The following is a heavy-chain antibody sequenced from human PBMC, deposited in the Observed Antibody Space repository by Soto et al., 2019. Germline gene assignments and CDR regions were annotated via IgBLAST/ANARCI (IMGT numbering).Heavy chain of an antibody. CDR2: INAGNGNT. J-gene: IGHJ4*02. V-gene: IGHV1-3*01. CDR3: ARGSGLTYFDY. Sequence: QVQLVQSGAEVKKPGASVKVSCKASGYTFTSYAMHWVRQAPGQRLEWMGWINAGNGNTKYSQKFQGRVTITRDTSASTAYMEMSSLRSEDTAVYYCARGSGLTYFDYWGQGTLVTVSS. D-gene: IGHD3-10*01. CDR1: GYTFTSYA.